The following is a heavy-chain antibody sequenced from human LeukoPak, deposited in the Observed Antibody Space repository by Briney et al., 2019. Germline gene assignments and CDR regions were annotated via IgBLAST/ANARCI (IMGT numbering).Heavy chain of an antibody. CDR2: IWYDGSNK. CDR3: ARGRGYSYGFFDY. Sequence: PGGSLRLSCAASGFTFSSYGMHWVRQAPGKGLEWVAVIWYDGSNKYYADSVKGRFTISRDNSKNTLYLQMNSLRAEDTAVYYCARGRGYSYGFFDYWGQGTLVTVSS. D-gene: IGHD5-18*01. J-gene: IGHJ4*02. CDR1: GFTFSSYG. V-gene: IGHV3-33*08.